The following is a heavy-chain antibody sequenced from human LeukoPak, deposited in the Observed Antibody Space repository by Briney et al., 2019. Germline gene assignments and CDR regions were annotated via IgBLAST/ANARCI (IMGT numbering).Heavy chain of an antibody. V-gene: IGHV1-2*02. CDR1: GYTFTGCY. CDR3: ARGYFGWLHPFDY. Sequence: ASVKVSCKASGYTFTGCYMHWVRQAPGQGLEWMGWINPNSGGTNYPHKFQGRVTMTRDTSISTAYLELSRLRSDDTAVYYCARGYFGWLHPFDYWGQGTLVTVSS. J-gene: IGHJ4*02. CDR2: INPNSGGT. D-gene: IGHD3-9*01.